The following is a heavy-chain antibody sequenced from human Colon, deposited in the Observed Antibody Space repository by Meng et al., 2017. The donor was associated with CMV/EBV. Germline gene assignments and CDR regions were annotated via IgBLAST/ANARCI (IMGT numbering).Heavy chain of an antibody. J-gene: IGHJ5*02. D-gene: IGHD3-3*01. V-gene: IGHV3-74*01. CDR2: INSEGSST. CDR3: ARDLDDFWSGSRTPFWFDP. CDR1: GFTFSNYW. Sequence: GGSLRLSCAASGFTFSNYWMHWVRQAPGKGLVWVSRINSEGSSTSYADSVTGRFTISRDNAKNTLYLQMNSLRAEDTAVYYCARDLDDFWSGSRTPFWFDPLCPFTLFTVSS.